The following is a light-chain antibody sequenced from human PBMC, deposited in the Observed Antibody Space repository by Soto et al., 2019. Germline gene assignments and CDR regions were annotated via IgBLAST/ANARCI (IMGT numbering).Light chain of an antibody. CDR3: QQSYTTPRT. Sequence: DIPMTQSPSSLSASVGDRVTITCRASQSISKYLNWYQQKPGKAPNLLIYATSNLQSGVPSRFSGSGSGTDFTLTITSLQAEDFATYFCQQSYTTPRTLGQGTKLESK. J-gene: IGKJ2*01. V-gene: IGKV1-39*01. CDR1: QSISKY. CDR2: ATS.